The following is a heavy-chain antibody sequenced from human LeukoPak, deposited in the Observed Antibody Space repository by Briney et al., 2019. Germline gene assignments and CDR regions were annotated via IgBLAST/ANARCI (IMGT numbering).Heavy chain of an antibody. D-gene: IGHD2-15*01. CDR1: GFTFSSYW. Sequence: GGSLRLSCAASGFTFSSYWMHWVRQAPGKGLVWVSRINSDGSSTSYADSVKGRFTISRDNAKNSLYLQMNSLRAEDAAVYYCAKAPVTTCSGAYCYPFDYWGQGTLVTVSS. V-gene: IGHV3-74*01. CDR2: INSDGSST. J-gene: IGHJ4*02. CDR3: AKAPVTTCSGAYCYPFDY.